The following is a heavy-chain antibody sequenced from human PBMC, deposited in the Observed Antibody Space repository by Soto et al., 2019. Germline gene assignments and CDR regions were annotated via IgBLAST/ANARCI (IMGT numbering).Heavy chain of an antibody. V-gene: IGHV1-18*01. CDR1: GYTFTSYG. D-gene: IGHD4-4*01. CDR3: AKADSNYAGRFSYYYMDV. CDR2: ISGYNGNT. J-gene: IGHJ6*03. Sequence: QVQLVQSGTEVKKPGASVKVSCKASGYTFTSYGISWVRQAPGQGPEWMGWISGYNGNTHYAQKFQGKVTMTTDTPTSTAYMELRSLRSDDTDVYYCAKADSNYAGRFSYYYMDVWGNGTLVTVSS.